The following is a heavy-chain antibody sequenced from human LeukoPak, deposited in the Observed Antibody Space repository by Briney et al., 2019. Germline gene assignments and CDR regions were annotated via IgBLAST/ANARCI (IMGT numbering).Heavy chain of an antibody. Sequence: GGSLRLSCAASGFTFSDYYMSWIRQAPGKGLEWVSFISSTSIYIKDADSVKGRFTISRDNAKKSLSLQMNSLRAEDTAVYYCARDSNCWSGDYWGRGNLDSVSS. V-gene: IGHV3-11*05. CDR3: ARDSNCWSGDY. D-gene: IGHD6-19*01. CDR1: GFTFSDYY. CDR2: ISSTSIYI. J-gene: IGHJ4*02.